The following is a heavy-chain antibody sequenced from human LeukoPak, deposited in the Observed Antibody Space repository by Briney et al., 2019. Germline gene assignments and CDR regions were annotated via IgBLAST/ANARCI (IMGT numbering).Heavy chain of an antibody. Sequence: PGGSLRLSCAASGFTFSSYRMSWVRQALGKGLEWVANIKKDGSEKYYVDSVKGRFTISRDNAKTSLYLQMNSLRAEDTAVYYCARHLSGVTGYTYGRGIDYWGQGTLVTVSS. D-gene: IGHD5-18*01. V-gene: IGHV3-7*01. CDR1: GFTFSSYR. CDR2: IKKDGSEK. J-gene: IGHJ4*02. CDR3: ARHLSGVTGYTYGRGIDY.